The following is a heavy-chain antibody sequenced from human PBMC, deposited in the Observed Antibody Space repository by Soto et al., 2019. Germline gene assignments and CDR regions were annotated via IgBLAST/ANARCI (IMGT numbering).Heavy chain of an antibody. CDR3: AREGVTIFGVVITPPWFDP. CDR2: INHSGST. Sequence: NPSETLSLTCAVYGGSFSGYYWSWIRQPPGKGLEWIGEINHSGSTNYNPSLKSRVTISVDTSKNQFSLKLSSVTAADTAVYYCAREGVTIFGVVITPPWFDPWGQGTLVTV. V-gene: IGHV4-34*01. CDR1: GGSFSGYY. D-gene: IGHD3-3*01. J-gene: IGHJ5*02.